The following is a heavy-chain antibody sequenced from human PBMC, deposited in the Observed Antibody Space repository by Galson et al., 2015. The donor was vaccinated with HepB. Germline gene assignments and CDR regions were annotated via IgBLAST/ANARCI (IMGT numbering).Heavy chain of an antibody. CDR3: ARAGWGGSYNY. D-gene: IGHD1-26*01. CDR2: IIPLLGIA. Sequence: SVKVSCKASGGTFNTYAISWARQAPGQGLEWMGRIIPLLGIANYAQKFQGRVTITADKSTSTAYMELSSLRSEDTAVYYCARAGWGGSYNYWGQGTLVTVSS. J-gene: IGHJ4*02. V-gene: IGHV1-69*04. CDR1: GGTFNTYA.